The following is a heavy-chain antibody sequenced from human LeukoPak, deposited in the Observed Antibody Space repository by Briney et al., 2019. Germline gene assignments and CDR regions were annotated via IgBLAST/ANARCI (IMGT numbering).Heavy chain of an antibody. CDR1: GYTFTSYG. J-gene: IGHJ4*02. CDR3: ARLEMYNYDSSGYYLGGYFDY. V-gene: IGHV1-18*01. Sequence: ASVKVSCKASGYTFTSYGISWVRQAPGQGLEWMGWISAYNGNTNCAQKLQGRVTMTTDTSTSTAYMELRSLRSDDTAVYYCARLEMYNYDSSGYYLGGYFDYWGQGTLVTVSS. D-gene: IGHD3-22*01. CDR2: ISAYNGNT.